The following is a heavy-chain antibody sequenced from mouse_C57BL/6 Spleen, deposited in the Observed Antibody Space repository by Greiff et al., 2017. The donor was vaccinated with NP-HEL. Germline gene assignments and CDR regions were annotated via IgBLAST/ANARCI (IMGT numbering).Heavy chain of an antibody. Sequence: QVQLQQSGAELAKPGASVKLSCKASGYTFTSYWMHWVKQRPGQGLEWIGYLNPSSGYTKYHQKFKDKATLTADKSSSTAYMQLSSLTYEDSAVYYCAREYYGSNFFAYWGQGTLVTVSA. J-gene: IGHJ3*01. CDR2: LNPSSGYT. CDR1: GYTFTSYW. CDR3: AREYYGSNFFAY. V-gene: IGHV1-7*01. D-gene: IGHD1-1*01.